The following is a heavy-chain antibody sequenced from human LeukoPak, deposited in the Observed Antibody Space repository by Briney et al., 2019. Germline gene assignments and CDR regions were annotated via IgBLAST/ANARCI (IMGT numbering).Heavy chain of an antibody. CDR3: ARDAQRGFDYSNSLEY. Sequence: GGSLRLSCAASGFTFNSYGMHWARQAPGKGLRWVAVIWSDGTNQYYADSVKGRFTISRDNFNNMVYLQMNSLRVDDTGVYYCARDAQRGFDYSNSLEYWGQGALVTVSS. CDR1: GFTFNSYG. D-gene: IGHD4-11*01. V-gene: IGHV3-33*01. J-gene: IGHJ4*02. CDR2: IWSDGTNQ.